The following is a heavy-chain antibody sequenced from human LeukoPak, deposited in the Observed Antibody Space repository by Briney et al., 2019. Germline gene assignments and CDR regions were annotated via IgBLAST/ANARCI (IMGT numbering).Heavy chain of an antibody. V-gene: IGHV3-21*01. CDR3: ARGTSIGDYYDSSGYYEDFDY. CDR2: ISSSSSYI. Sequence: GGSLRLSCAASGFTFSSYSMNWVRQAPGKGLEWVSSISSSSSYIYYADSVKGRFTISRDIAKNSLYLQMNSLRAEDTAVYYCARGTSIGDYYDSSGYYEDFDYWGQGTLVTVSS. D-gene: IGHD3-22*01. CDR1: GFTFSSYS. J-gene: IGHJ4*02.